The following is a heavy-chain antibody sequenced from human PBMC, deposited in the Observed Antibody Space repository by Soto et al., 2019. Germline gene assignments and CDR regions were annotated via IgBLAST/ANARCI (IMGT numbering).Heavy chain of an antibody. V-gene: IGHV4-34*01. CDR3: ATTNDYGDYDGWFDAFDI. Sequence: SETLSLTCAVYGGSFSGYYWSWIRQPPGKGLEWIGEINHSGSTNYNPSLKSRVTISVDTSKNQFSLKLSSVTAADTAVYYCATTNDYGDYDGWFDAFDIWGQGTMVTVSS. CDR1: GGSFSGYY. J-gene: IGHJ3*02. CDR2: INHSGST. D-gene: IGHD4-17*01.